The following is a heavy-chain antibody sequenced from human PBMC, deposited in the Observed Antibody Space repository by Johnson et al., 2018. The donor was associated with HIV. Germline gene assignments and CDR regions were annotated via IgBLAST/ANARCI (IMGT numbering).Heavy chain of an antibody. D-gene: IGHD2-2*01. CDR2: ISSSGGTT. CDR1: GFTVSINY. CDR3: ARDASWDDAFDI. Sequence: QVHLVESGGGLIQPGGSLRLSCAASGFTVSINYMSWVRQAPGKGLEWVSYISSSGGTTYNADSVKGRFTISRNNAKNSLYLQMNSLRAEDTAVYYCARDASWDDAFDIWGQGTMVTVSS. V-gene: IGHV3-11*04. J-gene: IGHJ3*02.